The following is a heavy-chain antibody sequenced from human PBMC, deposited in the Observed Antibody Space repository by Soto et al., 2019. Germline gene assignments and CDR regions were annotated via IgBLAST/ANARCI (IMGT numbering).Heavy chain of an antibody. Sequence: PSETLSLTCTVSGASISTYYWSWIRQPPGKGLEWIGYISYSGSTNYNPSLKSRVTISVDTSKNQFSLKVSSVTAADTAVYYCARLEGSGSYYHRHFDYWGQGTLVTVS. CDR3: ARLEGSGSYYHRHFDY. V-gene: IGHV4-59*08. J-gene: IGHJ4*02. D-gene: IGHD3-10*01. CDR1: GASISTYY. CDR2: ISYSGST.